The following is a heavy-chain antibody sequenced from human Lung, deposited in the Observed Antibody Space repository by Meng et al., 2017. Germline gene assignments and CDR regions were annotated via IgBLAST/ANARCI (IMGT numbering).Heavy chain of an antibody. D-gene: IGHD1-26*01. CDR2: INTDGTTT. V-gene: IGHV3-74*01. CDR3: ARDVAGRGGY. J-gene: IGHJ4*02. Sequence: VRLVESRGGLVEPGGALRLSCAASGFTFSSYWMHWVPQSPGKGLVWVSRINTDGTTTTYADSVKGRFTISRDNAKNTLYLQMNSLRGEDTAVYYCARDVAGRGGYWGQGTLVTVSS. CDR1: GFTFSSYW.